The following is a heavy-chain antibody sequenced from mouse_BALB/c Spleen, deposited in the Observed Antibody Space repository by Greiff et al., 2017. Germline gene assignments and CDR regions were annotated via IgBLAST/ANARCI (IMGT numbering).Heavy chain of an antibody. CDR2: IDPETGGT. CDR3: TRYSPPWFAY. J-gene: IGHJ3*01. CDR1: GYTFTDYE. V-gene: IGHV1-15*01. Sequence: QVQLQQSGAELVRPGASVTLSCKASGYTFTDYEMHWVKQTPVHGLEWIGAIDPETGGTAYNQKFKGKATLTADKSSSTAYMELRSLTSEDSAVYYCTRYSPPWFAYWGQGTLVTVSA.